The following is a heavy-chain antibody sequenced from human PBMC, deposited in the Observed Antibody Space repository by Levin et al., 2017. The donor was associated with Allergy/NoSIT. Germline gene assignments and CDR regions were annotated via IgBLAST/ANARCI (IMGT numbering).Heavy chain of an antibody. Sequence: NSSETLSLTCAVSGASISTTNWWSWIRQPPGKGLEWIGEIYHTESTNYNPSLRSRATISVDKSMTHFSLQLTSVTAADTAVYYCARAYYDTLTGYSFWYFDLWGRGTLVTVSS. J-gene: IGHJ2*01. D-gene: IGHD3-9*01. V-gene: IGHV4-4*02. CDR1: GASISTTNW. CDR3: ARAYYDTLTGYSFWYFDL. CDR2: IYHTEST.